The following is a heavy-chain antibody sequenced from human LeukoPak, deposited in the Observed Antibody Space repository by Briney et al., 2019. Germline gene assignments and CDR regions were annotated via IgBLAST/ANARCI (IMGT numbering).Heavy chain of an antibody. J-gene: IGHJ4*02. V-gene: IGHV3-21*01. CDR3: ARGENNYGYYYFDY. D-gene: IGHD5-24*01. Sequence: GGSLILSCAASGFTFSSYSMSWVRQAPGTGLEWVSSISRSSNYIYYADSVKGRFTISRDNAKNSLYLQINSLRAEDTSVYYCARGENNYGYYYFDYWGQGTLVTVSS. CDR2: ISRSSNYI. CDR1: GFTFSSYS.